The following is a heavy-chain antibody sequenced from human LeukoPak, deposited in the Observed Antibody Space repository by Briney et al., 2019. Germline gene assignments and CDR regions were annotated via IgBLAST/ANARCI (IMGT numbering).Heavy chain of an antibody. CDR2: ISSDGDDK. Sequence: GGSLRLSCAASGFTFSSFGFHWVRQAPGKGLEWVALISSDGDDKYYADSVKGRFTISRDNSKNTLYLQMNSLRNEDTAMYYCAKPDGSGSYVLNWGQGTLVTVSS. CDR3: AKPDGSGSYVLN. V-gene: IGHV3-30*18. J-gene: IGHJ4*02. CDR1: GFTFSSFG. D-gene: IGHD3-10*01.